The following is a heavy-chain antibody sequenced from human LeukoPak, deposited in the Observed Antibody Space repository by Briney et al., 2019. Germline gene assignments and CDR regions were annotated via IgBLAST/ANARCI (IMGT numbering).Heavy chain of an antibody. D-gene: IGHD3-10*02. CDR2: INSDGSST. CDR1: GFTFNSYG. CDR3: ARDQPVYRRHYVLYYYMDV. Sequence: GGSLRLSCAASGFTFNSYGMSWVRQAPGKGLVWVSRINSDGSSTSYADSVKGRFTISRDNAKNTLYLQMNSLRAEDTAVYYCARDQPVYRRHYVLYYYMDVWGKGTTVTISS. J-gene: IGHJ6*03. V-gene: IGHV3-74*01.